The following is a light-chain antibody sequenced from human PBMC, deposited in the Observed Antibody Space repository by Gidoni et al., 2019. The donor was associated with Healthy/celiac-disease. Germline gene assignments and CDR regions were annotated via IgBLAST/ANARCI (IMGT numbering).Light chain of an antibody. Sequence: IVMTQSPATLSVSPGDRATLSCRASQSVSSNLAWYQQKPGQAPRLLIYGASTRATGIPARFSGSGSGTEFTLTISSLQSEDFAVYYCQQYNNWLWTFGQGTKVEIK. CDR3: QQYNNWLWT. CDR2: GAS. CDR1: QSVSSN. J-gene: IGKJ1*01. V-gene: IGKV3-15*01.